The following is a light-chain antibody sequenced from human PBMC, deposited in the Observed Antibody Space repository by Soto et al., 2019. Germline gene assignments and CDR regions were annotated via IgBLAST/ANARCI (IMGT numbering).Light chain of an antibody. V-gene: IGKV3-11*01. CDR1: QRVRSY. CDR2: DAS. CDR3: QQRSDWPPT. J-gene: IGKJ4*01. Sequence: EIVLTQSPATLSLSPGDRATLSCRASQRVRSYLAWYQQKPGQAPRLLIYDASNRATGIPARFSGSGSGTDFTLTVISLEPEDFAVYYCQQRSDWPPTFGGGTKVEIE.